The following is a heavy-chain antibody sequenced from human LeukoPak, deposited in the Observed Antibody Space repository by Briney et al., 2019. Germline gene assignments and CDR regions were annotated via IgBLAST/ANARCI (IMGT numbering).Heavy chain of an antibody. CDR2: ISSSSSYM. CDR1: GFTFSNYA. D-gene: IGHD3-22*01. Sequence: GGSLRLSCAASGFTFSNYAMHWVRQAPGKGLEWVSPISSSSSYMYYADSMRGRFTISRDSAQNSLYLQMNGLKAEDTAVYYCARDSGLLPIVTYYFDSWGQGTLVTVSS. V-gene: IGHV3-21*01. J-gene: IGHJ4*02. CDR3: ARDSGLLPIVTYYFDS.